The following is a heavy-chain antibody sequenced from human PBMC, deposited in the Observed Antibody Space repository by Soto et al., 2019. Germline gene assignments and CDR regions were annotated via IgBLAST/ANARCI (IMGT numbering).Heavy chain of an antibody. CDR1: GGSFSGYY. CDR2: INHSGRT. J-gene: IGHJ4*02. Sequence: SETLSLTCAVYGGSFSGYYWSWIRQPPGKGLEWIGEINHSGRTYYNPSLKSRVSISIDTSKNQFSLHLSSVTAADTAVYYCARWVEVSLDYFDSWGQGNPVTVSS. D-gene: IGHD2-15*01. CDR3: ARWVEVSLDYFDS. V-gene: IGHV4-34*01.